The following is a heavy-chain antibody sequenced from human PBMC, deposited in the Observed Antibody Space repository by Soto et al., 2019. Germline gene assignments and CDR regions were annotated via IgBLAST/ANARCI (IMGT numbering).Heavy chain of an antibody. CDR3: AKVYYGSGDYFDY. CDR1: GFTFSSHA. CDR2: ISGSGVST. D-gene: IGHD3-10*01. J-gene: IGHJ4*02. Sequence: GGSLRLSCAASGFTFSSHAMSWVRQAPWKGLEWVSGISGSGVSTYYADSVKGRFTISRDISKNTLYLQMNSPRAEDTAVYYCAKVYYGSGDYFDYWAQGTLVTVSS. V-gene: IGHV3-23*01.